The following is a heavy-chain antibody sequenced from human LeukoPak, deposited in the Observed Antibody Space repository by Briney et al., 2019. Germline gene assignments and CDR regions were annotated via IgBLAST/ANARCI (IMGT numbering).Heavy chain of an antibody. V-gene: IGHV4-34*01. CDR1: GGSFSGYY. Sequence: PSETLSLTCAVYGGSFSGYYWSWIRQPPGKGLEWIGEINHSGSTNYNPSLKSRVTISVDTSKNQFSLKLSSVTAADTAVYYCARGPAAPRRSPIWFRDFWGNWFDPWGQGTLVTVSS. CDR2: INHSGST. J-gene: IGHJ5*02. CDR3: ARGPAAPRRSPIWFRDFWGNWFDP. D-gene: IGHD3-10*01.